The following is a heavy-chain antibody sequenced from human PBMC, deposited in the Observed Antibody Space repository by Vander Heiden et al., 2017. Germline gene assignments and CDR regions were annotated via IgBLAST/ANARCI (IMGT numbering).Heavy chain of an antibody. CDR3: AKKDYYDSSGPPRY. V-gene: IGHV3-23*01. J-gene: IGHJ4*02. D-gene: IGHD3-22*01. Sequence: EVQMLESGGGLVQPGGSLRFSCAASGFTFSSYAMSWVRQAPGKGLEWVSAISGSGGTTYYADSVKGRFTISRDNSKNTLYLQMNSLRAEDTAVYYCAKKDYYDSSGPPRYWGQGTLVTVSS. CDR1: GFTFSSYA. CDR2: ISGSGGTT.